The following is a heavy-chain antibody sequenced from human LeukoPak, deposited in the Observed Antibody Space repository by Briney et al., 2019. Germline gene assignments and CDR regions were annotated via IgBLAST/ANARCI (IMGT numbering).Heavy chain of an antibody. D-gene: IGHD3-9*01. J-gene: IGHJ3*02. V-gene: IGHV4-4*07. CDR3: TRHFDWLLSRDAFDI. CDR2: IYPNGST. CDR1: GGSFSSYY. Sequence: PSETLSLTCTVSGGSFSSYYWSWIRQPAGKGLDWIGRIYPNGSTNYNPSLKSRVTMSLDTSKNQFSLKVSSVTAADTAVYYCTRHFDWLLSRDAFDIWGQGTMVTVSS.